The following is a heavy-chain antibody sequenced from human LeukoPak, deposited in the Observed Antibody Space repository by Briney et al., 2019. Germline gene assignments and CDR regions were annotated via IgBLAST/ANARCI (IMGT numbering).Heavy chain of an antibody. Sequence: GGSLRLSCAASGFTFSSYSMNWVRQAPGKGLEWVSSTSSSSSYIYYADSVKGRFTISRDNAKNSLYLQMNSLRAEDTAVYYCARDLASGIAAAGTVHWFDPWGQGTLVTVSS. CDR2: TSSSSSYI. CDR1: GFTFSSYS. D-gene: IGHD6-13*01. CDR3: ARDLASGIAAAGTVHWFDP. J-gene: IGHJ5*02. V-gene: IGHV3-21*01.